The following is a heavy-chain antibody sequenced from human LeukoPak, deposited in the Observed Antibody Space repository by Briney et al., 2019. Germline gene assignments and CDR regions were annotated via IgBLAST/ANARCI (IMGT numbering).Heavy chain of an antibody. J-gene: IGHJ4*02. V-gene: IGHV1-24*01. CDR3: ATYDLGYGSHYFDY. Sequence: ASVKVSCKVSGYTLTELSMHWVRQAPGKGLEWMGGFDPEGGETIYAQKFQGRVTMTEDTSTDTAYMELSSLRSEDTAVYYCATYDLGYGSHYFDYWGQGTLVTVSS. CDR2: FDPEGGET. CDR1: GYTLTELS. D-gene: IGHD3-10*01.